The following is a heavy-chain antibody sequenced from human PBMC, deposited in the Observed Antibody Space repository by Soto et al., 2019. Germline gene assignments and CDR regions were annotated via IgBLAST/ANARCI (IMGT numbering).Heavy chain of an antibody. J-gene: IGHJ6*04. D-gene: IGHD2-8*02. CDR3: AKSTGGTANCMDV. CDR1: GFTFADYG. Sequence: EVQLVESGGGLVQPGRSLRLSCAASGFTFADYGMHWVRQAPGKGLEWVSGISFYRGSIGYADSVKGRFTISRDNAKNSLYLQMNSLRTEDTALYYCAKSTGGTANCMDVWGKGTTVTVSS. CDR2: ISFYRGSI. V-gene: IGHV3-9*01.